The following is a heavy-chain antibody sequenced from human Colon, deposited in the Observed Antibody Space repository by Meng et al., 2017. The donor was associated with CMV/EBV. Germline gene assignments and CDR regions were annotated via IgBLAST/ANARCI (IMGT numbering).Heavy chain of an antibody. CDR2: MKQDGSES. CDR1: GFTFINYW. V-gene: IGHV3-7*01. D-gene: IGHD1-26*01. Sequence: GESLKISYVASGFTFINYWMTWVRQAPGKGLEWVASMKQDGSESYYVDSVKGRFTISRDNAKNSLHLNLYSPRAEDTAVYYCVRDGYSWSPAQSGADHWGRGTLVTVSS. CDR3: VRDGYSWSPAQSGADH. J-gene: IGHJ4*02.